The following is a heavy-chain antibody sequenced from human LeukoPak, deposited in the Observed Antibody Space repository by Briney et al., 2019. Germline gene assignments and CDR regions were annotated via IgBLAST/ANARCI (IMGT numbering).Heavy chain of an antibody. Sequence: ASVKVSCKASGYTFSNYVLTWVRQAPGQGLVWMGRISTYIGNSKYAQKFQDRVTMTTDTSTSTAYMELSNLSSDDTAVYYCARTAQFGVVEDAFDIWGQGTMVTVSS. V-gene: IGHV1-18*01. J-gene: IGHJ3*02. D-gene: IGHD3-3*01. CDR2: ISTYIGNS. CDR1: GYTFSNYV. CDR3: ARTAQFGVVEDAFDI.